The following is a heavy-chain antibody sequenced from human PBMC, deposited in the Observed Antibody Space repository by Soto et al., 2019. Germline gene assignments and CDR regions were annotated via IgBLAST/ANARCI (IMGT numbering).Heavy chain of an antibody. J-gene: IGHJ4*02. CDR3: AKDRSPGATTWNVY. CDR2: ISGSGVAK. CDR1: GFTFSSSA. D-gene: IGHD1-26*01. V-gene: IGHV3-23*01. Sequence: GGSLRLSCVASGFTFSSSAMNWVRQAPGKGLEWVSTISGSGVAKYYADSVKGRFTISRDNSNNTVSLQMNRLRAEDAAVYYCAKDRSPGATTWNVYWGQGTLVTVSS.